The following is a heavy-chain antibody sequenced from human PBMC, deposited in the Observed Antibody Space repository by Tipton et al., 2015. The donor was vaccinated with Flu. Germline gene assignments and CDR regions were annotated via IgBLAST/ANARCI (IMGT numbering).Heavy chain of an antibody. Sequence: TLSLTCTVSGGSVSRGRYYWSWIRQPAGKGLEWIGRFYSTGSTDYNPSLESRVTLSVDPSKNQSSLSLSSVTAADTAVYYCAREFLFFGELSTAYYFDSWGQGTLVTVSS. V-gene: IGHV4-61*02. J-gene: IGHJ4*02. CDR3: AREFLFFGELSTAYYFDS. CDR1: GGSVSRGRYY. CDR2: FYSTGST. D-gene: IGHD3-16*01.